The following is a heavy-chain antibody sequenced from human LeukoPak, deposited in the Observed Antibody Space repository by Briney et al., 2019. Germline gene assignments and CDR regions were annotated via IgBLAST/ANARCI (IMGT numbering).Heavy chain of an antibody. Sequence: PGRSLRLSCAASGFTFSSYAMHWVRQAPGKGLVWVAVISYDGSNKYYADSVKGRFTISRDNSKNTLYLQMNSLRAEDTAVYYCAIAAAGSFDYWGQGTLVTVSS. V-gene: IGHV3-30-3*01. CDR2: ISYDGSNK. CDR3: AIAAAGSFDY. D-gene: IGHD6-13*01. J-gene: IGHJ4*02. CDR1: GFTFSSYA.